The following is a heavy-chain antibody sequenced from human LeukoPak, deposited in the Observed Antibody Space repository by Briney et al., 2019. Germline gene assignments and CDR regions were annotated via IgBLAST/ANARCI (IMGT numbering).Heavy chain of an antibody. D-gene: IGHD6-19*01. Sequence: AASVKVSCKASGYTFTSYGISWVRQAPGQGLEWMGWISAYNGNTNYAQKLQGRVTMTTDTSTSTAYMELRSLRSDDTAVYYCASSSSGLPQGYWGQGTLVTVSS. J-gene: IGHJ4*02. V-gene: IGHV1-18*01. CDR2: ISAYNGNT. CDR3: ASSSSGLPQGY. CDR1: GYTFTSYG.